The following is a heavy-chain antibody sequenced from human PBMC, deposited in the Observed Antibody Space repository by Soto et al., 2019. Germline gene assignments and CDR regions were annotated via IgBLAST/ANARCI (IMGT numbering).Heavy chain of an antibody. J-gene: IGHJ5*02. CDR3: TNGKVA. CDR2: ISYDGSNK. Sequence: SLRLSCAASGFTFSSYGMHWVRQAPGKGLEWVAVISYDGSNKYYADSVKGRFTISRDNPKNTLYLQMNSLKTEDTAVYYCTNGKVAWGQGTLVTVSS. CDR1: GFTFSSYG. V-gene: IGHV3-30*18.